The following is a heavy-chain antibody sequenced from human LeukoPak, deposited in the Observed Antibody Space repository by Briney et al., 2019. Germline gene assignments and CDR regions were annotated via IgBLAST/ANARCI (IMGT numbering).Heavy chain of an antibody. J-gene: IGHJ6*04. CDR1: GFSFDDSA. V-gene: IGHV3-9*03. CDR2: ISWNSGRL. Sequence: GGSLRLSCAASGFSFDDSAMHWVRQAPGKGLEWVSGISWNSGRLGYADSVKGRFTISRDNANNSLYLQMNSLRPEDMALYYCAKSTHYDIWSGYMDVWGKGTTVTVSS. D-gene: IGHD3-3*01. CDR3: AKSTHYDIWSGYMDV.